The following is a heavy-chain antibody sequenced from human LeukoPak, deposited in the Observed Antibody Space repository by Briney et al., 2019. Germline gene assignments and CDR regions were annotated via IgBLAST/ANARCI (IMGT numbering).Heavy chain of an antibody. D-gene: IGHD2-21*01. J-gene: IGHJ4*02. CDR2: IGGNGANT. Sequence: GGSLRLSCAASGFTLSNYGLHWVRQAPGKGLEYVSAIGGNGANTYYANSVWGRFTISRDTSKNTLYLQMGSLRAEDMAVYFCARWSGAYDCWGQGALVTVSS. CDR3: ARWSGAYDC. V-gene: IGHV3-64*01. CDR1: GFTLSNYG.